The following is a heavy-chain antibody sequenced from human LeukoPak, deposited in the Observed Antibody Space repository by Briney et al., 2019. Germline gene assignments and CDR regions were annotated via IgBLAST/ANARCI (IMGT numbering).Heavy chain of an antibody. Sequence: GGSLRLSCAASGFTFSDYYMSWVRQAPRKGLEWVSVIYSGGSTYYADSVKGRFTISRDNSKNTVYLQMNSLRAEDTAVYYCARAEEEMSMDYWGQGTLVTVSS. J-gene: IGHJ4*02. CDR3: ARAEEEMSMDY. V-gene: IGHV3-53*01. CDR2: IYSGGST. CDR1: GFTFSDYY. D-gene: IGHD5-24*01.